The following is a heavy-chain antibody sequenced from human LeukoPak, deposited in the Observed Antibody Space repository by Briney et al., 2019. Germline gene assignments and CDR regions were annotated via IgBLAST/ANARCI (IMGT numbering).Heavy chain of an antibody. CDR2: IYYSGST. Sequence: SETLSLTCSVSGGSISSYYWSWIRQPPGKGLEWIGYIYYSGSTNYNPSLKSRVTISVDTSKNQFSLKLNSVTAADTAVHYCARRVSSGQLDYWGQGTLVTVSS. J-gene: IGHJ4*02. CDR1: GGSISSYY. CDR3: ARRVSSGQLDY. V-gene: IGHV4-59*08. D-gene: IGHD6-19*01.